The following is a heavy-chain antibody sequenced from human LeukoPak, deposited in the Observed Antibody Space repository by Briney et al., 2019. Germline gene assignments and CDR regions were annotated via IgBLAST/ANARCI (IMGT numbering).Heavy chain of an antibody. CDR1: GDSTSSDRYY. J-gene: IGHJ4*02. CDR2: IYYSGST. CDR3: ARGRPYSGGYHLDY. Sequence: ASETLSLTCTVSGDSTSSDRYYGGWVRQPPGKGLEWIGNIYYSGSTYYNPSLKSRVTMSVDTSKNQFFLKLNSVTAADTAVYYCARGRPYSGGYHLDYWGQGTLVTVSA. D-gene: IGHD1-26*01. V-gene: IGHV4-39*01.